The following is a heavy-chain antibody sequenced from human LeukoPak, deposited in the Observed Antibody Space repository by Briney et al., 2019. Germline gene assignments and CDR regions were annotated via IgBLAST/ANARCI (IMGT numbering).Heavy chain of an antibody. CDR3: ARDLGSWPHVTLDI. CDR1: GGSISSDY. J-gene: IGHJ3*02. D-gene: IGHD3-16*01. V-gene: IGHV4-59*12. CDR2: MYYSGNT. Sequence: SETLSLTCKVSGGSISSDYWNWVRQPPGKGLEWIGYMYYSGNTNYNPSLKSRATLSVDTSKKQFSLKVISVTAADTAIYYCARDLGSWPHVTLDIWGHGTLVTVSS.